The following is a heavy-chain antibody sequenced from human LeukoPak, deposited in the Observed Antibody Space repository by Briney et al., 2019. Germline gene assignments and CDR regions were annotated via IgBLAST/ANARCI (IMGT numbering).Heavy chain of an antibody. CDR3: ARGSHYYDSSGYYYPDY. J-gene: IGHJ4*02. Sequence: GGSLRLSCAASRFTFSSYSMNWVRQAPGKGLEWVSSISSSSSYIYYADSVKGRFTISRDNAKNSLYLQMNSLRAEDTAVYYCARGSHYYDSSGYYYPDYWGQGTLVTVSS. CDR1: RFTFSSYS. V-gene: IGHV3-21*01. CDR2: ISSSSSYI. D-gene: IGHD3-22*01.